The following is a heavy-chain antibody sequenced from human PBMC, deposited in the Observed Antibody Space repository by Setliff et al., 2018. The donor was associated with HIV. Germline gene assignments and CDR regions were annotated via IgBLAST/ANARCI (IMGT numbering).Heavy chain of an antibody. CDR1: GYTFTGYS. D-gene: IGHD6-19*01. CDR3: ARDNRTGYSSGWPLDF. Sequence: ASVKVSCKASGYTFTGYSIHWVRQAPGQGLEWMGWINPNNGGTNYAQVRDRVTVTRDTPIRTAYMELKSLRSDDTAVYFCARDNRTGYSSGWPLDFWGQGTLVTSPQ. J-gene: IGHJ4*02. CDR2: INPNNGGT. V-gene: IGHV1-2*02.